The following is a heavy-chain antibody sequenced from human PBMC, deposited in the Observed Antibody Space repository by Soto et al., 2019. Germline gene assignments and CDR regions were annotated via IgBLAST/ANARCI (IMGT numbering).Heavy chain of an antibody. CDR3: ARRHLVEDAFDM. Sequence: GESLKISCTGSGYSFTSYWIGWVRQMPGKGLDCMGIIYPGDSDTKYSPSFQGQVTISADKSIITAYLQWSSLKASDTAMYYCARRHLVEDAFDMWGQGTMVPVSS. V-gene: IGHV5-51*01. J-gene: IGHJ3*02. D-gene: IGHD6-6*01. CDR2: IYPGDSDT. CDR1: GYSFTSYW.